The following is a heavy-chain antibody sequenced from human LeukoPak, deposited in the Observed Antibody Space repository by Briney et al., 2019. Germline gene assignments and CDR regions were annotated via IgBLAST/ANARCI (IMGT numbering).Heavy chain of an antibody. J-gene: IGHJ4*02. CDR3: ARAADSGYSYGYSAPFDC. D-gene: IGHD5-18*01. CDR1: GGSISSSNW. Sequence: SETLSLTCAVSGGSISSSNWWSLVRQPPGKGLEWIGEIYHSGSTNYNPSLKSRVTISVDKSKNQFSLKLSSVTAADTAVYYCARAADSGYSYGYSAPFDCWGQGTLVTVSS. CDR2: IYHSGST. V-gene: IGHV4-4*02.